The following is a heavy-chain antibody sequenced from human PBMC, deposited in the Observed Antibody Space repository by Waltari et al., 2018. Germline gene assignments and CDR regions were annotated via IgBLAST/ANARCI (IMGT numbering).Heavy chain of an antibody. CDR3: ARSAVGEGAGFDY. Sequence: QVQLQESGPGLVKPSETLSLTCTVSGGSISSYYLSWIRQPPGKGLAWIGYIYYSGSTNYIPSLKSRVTISVDTSKNQFSLKLSSVTAADTAVYYCARSAVGEGAGFDYWGQGTLVTVSS. V-gene: IGHV4-59*01. CDR2: IYYSGST. D-gene: IGHD3-10*01. CDR1: GGSISSYY. J-gene: IGHJ4*02.